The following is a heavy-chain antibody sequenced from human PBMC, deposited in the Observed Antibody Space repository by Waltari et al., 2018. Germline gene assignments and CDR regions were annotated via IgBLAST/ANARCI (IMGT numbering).Heavy chain of an antibody. CDR3: ARDGASSSRGYYYALDV. Sequence: QLVQSGSELKSPGASVKVSCKASGYPFNRFGINWVRQAPGQGLEWMGWINTHSETPAYAQDFRGRFVFSLDTSASTAYLQISSLKADDTAVYYCARDGASSSRGYYYALDVWGQGTTVTVSS. CDR2: INTHSETP. CDR1: GYPFNRFG. D-gene: IGHD3-22*01. J-gene: IGHJ6*02. V-gene: IGHV7-4-1*02.